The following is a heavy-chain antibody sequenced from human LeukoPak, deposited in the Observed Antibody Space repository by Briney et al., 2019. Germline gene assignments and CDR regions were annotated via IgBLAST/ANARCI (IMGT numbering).Heavy chain of an antibody. CDR2: INYSGST. J-gene: IGHJ5*02. CDR3: ARGLIVVVPAAMGIGSWFDP. V-gene: IGHV4-34*01. CDR1: GGSFSGYY. Sequence: SETLSLTCAVYGGSFSGYYWSWIRQPPGKGLEGIGEINYSGSTNYNPSLKSRVTISVDSSKHQFSLKLSSVTAADTAVYYCARGLIVVVPAAMGIGSWFDPWGQGTLVTVSS. D-gene: IGHD2-2*01.